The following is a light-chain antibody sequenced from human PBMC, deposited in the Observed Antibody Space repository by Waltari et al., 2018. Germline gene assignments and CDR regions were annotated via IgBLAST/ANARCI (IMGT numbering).Light chain of an antibody. Sequence: QSVLTQPPSASEAARKSVTIPCSGSSSNIRRNSVSWYQQIPGTPPKLLIYYSDQRASGVSDRFSGSKSGTSASLAISGLQTEDEADYYCAAWDDSLSGHVVFGGGTRLTVL. CDR1: SSNIRRNS. J-gene: IGLJ2*01. CDR3: AAWDDSLSGHVV. CDR2: YSD. V-gene: IGLV1-47*01.